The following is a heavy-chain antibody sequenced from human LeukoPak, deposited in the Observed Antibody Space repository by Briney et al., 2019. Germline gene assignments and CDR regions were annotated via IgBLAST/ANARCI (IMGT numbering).Heavy chain of an antibody. Sequence: SETLSLTCSVSDYSISSGYYWGWIRQPPGKGLEWIGSIYYSGSTYYNPSLKSRVTISVDTSKNQFSLKLSSVTAADTAVYYCATGSSRPDYWGQGTLVTVSS. CDR1: DYSISSGYY. CDR2: IYYSGST. D-gene: IGHD2-2*01. J-gene: IGHJ4*02. V-gene: IGHV4-38-2*02. CDR3: ATGSSRPDY.